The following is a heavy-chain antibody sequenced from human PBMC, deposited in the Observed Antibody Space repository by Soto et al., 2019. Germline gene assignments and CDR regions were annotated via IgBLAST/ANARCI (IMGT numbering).Heavy chain of an antibody. D-gene: IGHD3-10*01. Sequence: GGSLRLSCAASGFTFNTYAMSWVRQAPGKGLEWVSAISGSGGSTYYADSVKGRFTISRDNSRNTLYLQINSLRAEDMAVYYCAKIPLLWFGESRGYFDYWGQGTLVTVSS. CDR2: ISGSGGST. V-gene: IGHV3-23*01. J-gene: IGHJ4*02. CDR3: AKIPLLWFGESRGYFDY. CDR1: GFTFNTYA.